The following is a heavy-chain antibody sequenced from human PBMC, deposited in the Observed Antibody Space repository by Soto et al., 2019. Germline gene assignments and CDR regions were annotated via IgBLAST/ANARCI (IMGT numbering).Heavy chain of an antibody. CDR2: ISYDGSNK. Sequence: QVQLVESGGGVVQPGRSLRLSCAASGFTFSSYAMHWVRQAPGKGLEWVAVISYDGSNKYYADSVKGRFTISRDTSKNTLYLQMNSLRAEDTAVYYCARDGELHCSGGSCYSGAFGIWGQGTMVAVSS. V-gene: IGHV3-30-3*01. CDR1: GFTFSSYA. CDR3: ARDGELHCSGGSCYSGAFGI. J-gene: IGHJ3*02. D-gene: IGHD2-15*01.